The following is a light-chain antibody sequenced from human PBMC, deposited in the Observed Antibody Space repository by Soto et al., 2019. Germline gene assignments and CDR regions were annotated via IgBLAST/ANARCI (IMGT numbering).Light chain of an antibody. J-gene: IGLJ2*01. CDR3: SSYTRTTTHVV. V-gene: IGLV2-14*01. Sequence: QSVLTQPASVSGSPGQSITISCSGTSSDVGGYDYVSWYQQHPGKAPKLMIYEVTNRPSGVSYRFFGSKSGNTATLTISGLQAEDEADYYCSSYTRTTTHVVFGGGTQLTVL. CDR2: EVT. CDR1: SSDVGGYDY.